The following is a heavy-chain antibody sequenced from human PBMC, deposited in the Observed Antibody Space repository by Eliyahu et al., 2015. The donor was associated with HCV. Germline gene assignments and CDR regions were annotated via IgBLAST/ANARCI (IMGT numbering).Heavy chain of an antibody. CDR3: ARGRGLAVAFLLNYFDD. J-gene: IGHJ4*02. CDR2: ISETGGIT. V-gene: IGHV3-23*01. D-gene: IGHD6-19*01. CDR1: GFXFXXFV. Sequence: EVLLLEAGGGLVQPGGSLXLSCXASGFXFXXFVMNWVRQAPGKGLEWVSVISETGGITYYADSVKGRFALSRDNSKNTLFLQMNSLRAEDTAIYYCARGRGLAVAFLLNYFDDWGQGTLVTVSS.